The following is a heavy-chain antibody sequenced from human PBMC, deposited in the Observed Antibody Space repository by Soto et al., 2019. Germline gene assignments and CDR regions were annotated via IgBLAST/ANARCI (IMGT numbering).Heavy chain of an antibody. J-gene: IGHJ4*02. D-gene: IGHD2-15*01. V-gene: IGHV3-30*18. Sequence: QVQLVESGGGVVQPGRSLRLSCAASGFTFSSYGMHRVRQAPGKGLEWVAVISYDGSNKYYADSVKGLFTISRDNSKNTLYLQMNSVRAEDTALYYCAKETYSGPLDYWGQGTLVTVSS. CDR2: ISYDGSNK. CDR3: AKETYSGPLDY. CDR1: GFTFSSYG.